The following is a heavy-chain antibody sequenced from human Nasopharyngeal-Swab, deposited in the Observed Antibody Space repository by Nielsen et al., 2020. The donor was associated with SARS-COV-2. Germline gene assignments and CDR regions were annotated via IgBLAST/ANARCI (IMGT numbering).Heavy chain of an antibody. D-gene: IGHD3-10*01. Sequence: ESLKIPCAASGFTFSNAWMSWVRQHPGKGLEWIGEINHRGSTNCNPSLKSRVTISVGPSNNQFSLKLSSVTAADTAVYYCARGGGLSGSGSYLHYWGQGALVTVSS. J-gene: IGHJ4*02. V-gene: IGHV4-34*01. CDR2: INHRGST. CDR3: ARGGGLSGSGSYLHY. CDR1: GFTFSNAW.